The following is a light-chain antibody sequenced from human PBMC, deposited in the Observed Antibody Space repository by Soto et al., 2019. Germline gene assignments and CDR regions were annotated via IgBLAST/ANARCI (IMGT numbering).Light chain of an antibody. CDR3: QHYGSSPWT. Sequence: EIVLTQSPGTLSLSPGERATLSYRASQSVTGSYLTWYQQKPGQAPRLLIYGASSRATGIPDRFSGSGSGTDFTLTISRLEPEDFAVYYCQHYGSSPWTFGQGTKVEIK. CDR1: QSVTGSY. J-gene: IGKJ1*01. CDR2: GAS. V-gene: IGKV3-20*01.